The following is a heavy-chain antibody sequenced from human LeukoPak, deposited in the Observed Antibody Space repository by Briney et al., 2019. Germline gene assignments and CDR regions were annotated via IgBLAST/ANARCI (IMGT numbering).Heavy chain of an antibody. CDR1: GYTFTSYG. D-gene: IGHD6-19*01. Sequence: ASVKVSCKASGYTFTSYGISWVRQAPGQGLEWMGWISAYNGNTNYAQKLQGRATMTTDTSTSTAYMELGSLRSDDTAVYYCARDPPGYSSGWYGYYFDYWGQGTLVTVSS. CDR3: ARDPPGYSSGWYGYYFDY. V-gene: IGHV1-18*01. J-gene: IGHJ4*02. CDR2: ISAYNGNT.